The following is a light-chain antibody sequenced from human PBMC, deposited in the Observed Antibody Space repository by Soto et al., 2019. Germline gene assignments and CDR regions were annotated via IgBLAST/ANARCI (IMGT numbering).Light chain of an antibody. CDR1: QSVSSRY. J-gene: IGKJ2*01. V-gene: IGKV3-20*01. CDR2: GAS. Sequence: EIVLTQSPGTLSLSPGERATLSCRANQSVSSRYLAWYHQKPGQAPRLLIYGASSRATGIPDRVSGSGSGTDFTLTISRLEPDDFAVYYCQQYGSSGYTFGQGTKLEIK. CDR3: QQYGSSGYT.